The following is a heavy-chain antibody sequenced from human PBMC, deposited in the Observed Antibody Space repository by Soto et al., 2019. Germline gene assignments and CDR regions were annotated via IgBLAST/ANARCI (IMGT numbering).Heavy chain of an antibody. Sequence: PGGSLRLSCTASGFNFSSSAMSWVRQSPGKGLEWVSISSASGGSTYHADSVKGRFSISRDNSKNTLYLQMTRLRTEDTAVYYCAKDGQWLDVHFDYWGQGALVTVSS. CDR3: AKDGQWLDVHFDY. CDR2: SSASGGST. D-gene: IGHD6-19*01. CDR1: GFNFSSSA. J-gene: IGHJ4*02. V-gene: IGHV3-23*01.